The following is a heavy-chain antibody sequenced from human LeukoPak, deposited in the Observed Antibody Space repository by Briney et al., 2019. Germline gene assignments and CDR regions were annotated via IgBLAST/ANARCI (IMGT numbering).Heavy chain of an antibody. CDR3: AGTYDYSDYRFDS. CDR2: INSRSRNI. Sequence: GGSLRLSCAASGFTFSNAWMSWVRQAPGKGLEWVSYINSRSRNIYYADSVKGRFTISRDNAKNSLYLQMNSLRAEDTAVYYRAGTYDYSDYRFDSWGQGTLVTVSS. J-gene: IGHJ4*02. V-gene: IGHV3-48*01. D-gene: IGHD4-11*01. CDR1: GFTFSNAW.